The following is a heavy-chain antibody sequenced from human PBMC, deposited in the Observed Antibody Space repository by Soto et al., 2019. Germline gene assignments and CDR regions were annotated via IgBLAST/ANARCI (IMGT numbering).Heavy chain of an antibody. J-gene: IGHJ6*02. V-gene: IGHV3-48*01. Sequence: GGSLRLSCAASGFTFSTYSMNWFRQAPGKGLGWVSYISSSSSTIFYTDSVKDRFTVSRDNAKNSLYLQMNSLRVEDTAVYYCARDPNIVLVPAALRSYYYYYGMDVWGQGTTVTVSS. D-gene: IGHD2-2*01. CDR3: ARDPNIVLVPAALRSYYYYYGMDV. CDR1: GFTFSTYS. CDR2: ISSSSSTI.